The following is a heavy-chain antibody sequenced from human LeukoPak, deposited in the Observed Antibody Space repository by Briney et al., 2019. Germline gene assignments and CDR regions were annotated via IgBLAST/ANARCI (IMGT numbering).Heavy chain of an antibody. CDR2: IYHSGST. CDR1: GNSLSSGYY. D-gene: IGHD3-22*01. Sequence: PSETLSLTCTVSGNSLSSGYYWGWIRQTPGKGLEWIGSIYHSGSTYYNPSLKSRVTISVNTSKNQFSLNLRSVTAADTAVYSCAGQYDSSAYYFYWGQGTLVTVSS. V-gene: IGHV4-38-2*02. CDR3: AGQYDSSAYYFY. J-gene: IGHJ4*02.